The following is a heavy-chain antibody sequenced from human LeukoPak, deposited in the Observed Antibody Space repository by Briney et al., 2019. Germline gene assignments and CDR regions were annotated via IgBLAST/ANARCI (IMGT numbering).Heavy chain of an antibody. J-gene: IGHJ6*04. CDR1: GFIIRNHW. CDR2: INQDGSEK. CDR3: SRALEV. V-gene: IGHV3-7*01. Sequence: GGSLRLSCEVSGFIIRNHWMDWVRQAPGRGLEWVANINQDGSEKYFVDSVRGRFTIFRDNAKNTLYLQMNSLRAEDTAVYYCSRALEVWGKGTTVTVSS.